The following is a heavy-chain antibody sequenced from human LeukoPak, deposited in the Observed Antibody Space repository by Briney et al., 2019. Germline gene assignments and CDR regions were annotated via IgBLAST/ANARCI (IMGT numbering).Heavy chain of an antibody. CDR3: ARQGYGYSSSWYGNYYYYMDV. D-gene: IGHD6-13*01. CDR1: GGSISSYY. J-gene: IGHJ6*03. V-gene: IGHV4-34*01. CDR2: INHSGST. Sequence: SETLSLTCTVSGGSISSYYWSWIRQPPGKGLEWIGEINHSGSTNYNPSLKSRVTISVDTSKNQFSLKLSSVTAADTAVYYCARQGYGYSSSWYGNYYYYMDVWGKGTTVTVSS.